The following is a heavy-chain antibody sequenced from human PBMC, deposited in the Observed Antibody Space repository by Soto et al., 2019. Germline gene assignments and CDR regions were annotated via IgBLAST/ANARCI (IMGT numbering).Heavy chain of an antibody. V-gene: IGHV5-10-1*01. J-gene: IGHJ6*02. CDR1: GYSFTSYW. CDR2: IDPSDSYT. Sequence: PGESLKISCKGSGYSFTSYWISWVRQMPGKGLEWMGRIDPSDSYTNYSPSFQGHVTISADKSISTAYLQWSSLKASDTAMYYCARVHYDILTGYYLYYYYGMDVWGQGTTVTVS. D-gene: IGHD3-9*01. CDR3: ARVHYDILTGYYLYYYYGMDV.